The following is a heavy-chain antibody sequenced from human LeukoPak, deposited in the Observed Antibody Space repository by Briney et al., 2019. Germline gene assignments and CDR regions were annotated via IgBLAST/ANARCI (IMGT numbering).Heavy chain of an antibody. CDR2: INHSGST. D-gene: IGHD2-2*01. V-gene: IGHV4-34*01. J-gene: IGHJ4*02. CDR1: GGSFSGYY. CDR3: ARGRKDIVVVPAAIFNY. Sequence: PSETLSLTCAVYGGSFSGYYWSWIRQPPGKGLEWIGEINHSGSTNYNPSLKSRVTISVDTSKNQFSLKLSSVTAADTAVYYCARGRKDIVVVPAAIFNYWGREPWSPSPQ.